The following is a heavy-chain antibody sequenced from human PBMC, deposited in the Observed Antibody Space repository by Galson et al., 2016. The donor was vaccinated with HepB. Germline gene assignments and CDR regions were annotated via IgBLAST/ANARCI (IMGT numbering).Heavy chain of an antibody. Sequence: SVKVSCKASGYSFSNYGITWVRQAPGQGLEWMGWISTYKGNTDYDQKLHGRLTLTTDASTTTAYLELRSLRFDDTAVYYCARGSTATTPLAYWGQGTLVTVSS. D-gene: IGHD4-11*01. CDR3: ARGSTATTPLAY. CDR1: GYSFSNYG. V-gene: IGHV1-18*01. J-gene: IGHJ4*02. CDR2: ISTYKGNT.